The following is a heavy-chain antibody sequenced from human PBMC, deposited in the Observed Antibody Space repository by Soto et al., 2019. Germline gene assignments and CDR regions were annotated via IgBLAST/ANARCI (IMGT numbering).Heavy chain of an antibody. D-gene: IGHD3-9*01. J-gene: IGHJ6*02. CDR3: ARGGSALRYFDWLRAYYYGMDV. Sequence: GGSLRLSCAASGFTFGDHYMNWVRQRPGKGLEWVAVISYDGSNKYYADSVKGRFTISRDNSKNTLYLQMNSLRAEDTAVYYCARGGSALRYFDWLRAYYYGMDVWGQGTTVTVSS. CDR1: GFTFGDHY. V-gene: IGHV3-30-3*01. CDR2: ISYDGSNK.